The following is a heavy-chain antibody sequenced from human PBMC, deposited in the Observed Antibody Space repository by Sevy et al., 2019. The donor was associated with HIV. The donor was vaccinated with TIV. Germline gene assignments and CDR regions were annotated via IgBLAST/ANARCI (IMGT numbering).Heavy chain of an antibody. CDR2: IYYTGST. CDR1: GGSISAYY. Sequence: SETLSLTCTVSGGSISAYYWSWIRQPPGKALEYIGYIYYTGSTNYNPSLENRVTMSVDTSKNQFSLKLNSVTAADTAVYDCTGAPPVRSGDDSLNWFDPWGQGTLVTVSS. D-gene: IGHD5-12*01. V-gene: IGHV4-59*01. CDR3: TGAPPVRSGDDSLNWFDP. J-gene: IGHJ5*02.